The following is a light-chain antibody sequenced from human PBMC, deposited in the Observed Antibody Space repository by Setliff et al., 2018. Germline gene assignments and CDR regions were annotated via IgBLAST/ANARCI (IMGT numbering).Light chain of an antibody. Sequence: QSALTQPPSVSGAPGQTVSISCTGSTSGFSVHWYQQLPGVAPKLIIWTNNIRSSGVPDRFSGSKSGTSASLVITGLQPEDEADYYCQSYAGGLGGYVFGGGTRSPS. CDR2: TNN. CDR3: QSYAGGLGGYV. CDR1: TSGFS. V-gene: IGLV1-40*01. J-gene: IGLJ1*01.